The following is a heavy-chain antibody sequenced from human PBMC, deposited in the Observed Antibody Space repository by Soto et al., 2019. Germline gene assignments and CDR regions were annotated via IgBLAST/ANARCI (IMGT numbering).Heavy chain of an antibody. CDR1: GFTFSSYA. D-gene: IGHD3-3*01. V-gene: IGHV3-30-3*01. CDR3: ARHKRDLRFLEWSYYFDY. J-gene: IGHJ4*02. CDR2: ISYDGSNK. Sequence: QVQLVESGGGVVQPGRSLRLSCAASGFTFSSYAMHWVRQAPGKGLEWVAVISYDGSNKYYADSVKGRFTISRDNSKNTLYLQMNSLRAEDTAVYYCARHKRDLRFLEWSYYFDYWGQRTLVTVSS.